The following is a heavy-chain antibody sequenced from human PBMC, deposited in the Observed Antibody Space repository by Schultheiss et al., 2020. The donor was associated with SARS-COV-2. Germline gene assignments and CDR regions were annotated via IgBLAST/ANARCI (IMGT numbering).Heavy chain of an antibody. CDR1: GFTVSSNY. CDR2: ISYDGSNK. V-gene: IGHV3-30*01. J-gene: IGHJ6*02. CDR3: AREPYGSGEYYYGMDV. Sequence: GGSLRLSCAASGFTVSSNYMSWVRQAPGKGLEWVAVISYDGSNKYYADSVKGRFTISRDNSKNTLYLQMNSLRAEDTAVYYCAREPYGSGEYYYGMDVWGQGTTVTVSS. D-gene: IGHD3-10*01.